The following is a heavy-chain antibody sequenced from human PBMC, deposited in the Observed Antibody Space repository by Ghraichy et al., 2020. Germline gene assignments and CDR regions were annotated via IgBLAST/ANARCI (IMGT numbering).Heavy chain of an antibody. CDR3: AMNRGVKGFDP. Sequence: SETLSLTCTVSGGSISSYYWSWIRQPPGKGLEWIGYIYYSGSTNYNPSLKSRVTISVDTSKNQFSLKLSSVTAADTAVYYCAMNRGVKGFDPWGQGTLVTVSS. J-gene: IGHJ5*02. D-gene: IGHD3-10*01. V-gene: IGHV4-59*01. CDR1: GGSISSYY. CDR2: IYYSGST.